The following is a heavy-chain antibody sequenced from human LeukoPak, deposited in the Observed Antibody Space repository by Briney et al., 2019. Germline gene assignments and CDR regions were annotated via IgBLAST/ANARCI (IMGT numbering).Heavy chain of an antibody. V-gene: IGHV1-69*04. Sequence: SVKVSCKASGYTFTSYDINWVRQATGQGLEWMGRIIPILGIANYAQKFQGRVTITADKSTSTAYMELSSLRSEDTAVYYCASWPSAAANYWGQGTLVTVSS. CDR3: ASWPSAAANY. D-gene: IGHD2-2*01. CDR1: GYTFTSYD. J-gene: IGHJ4*02. CDR2: IIPILGIA.